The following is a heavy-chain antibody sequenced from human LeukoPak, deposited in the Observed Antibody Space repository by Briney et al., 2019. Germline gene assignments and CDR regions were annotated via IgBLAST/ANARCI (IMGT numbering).Heavy chain of an antibody. V-gene: IGHV3-73*01. CDR2: IRSKANNYAT. Sequence: GGSLRLSCVVSGFTFSGSAVHWVRQASGKGLEWVGRIRSKANNYATAYAASVKGRFTISRDDSKNTAYLQMNSLKTGDTALYYCTTAQGDYWGQGTLVTVSS. CDR1: GFTFSGSA. J-gene: IGHJ4*02. CDR3: TTAQGDY.